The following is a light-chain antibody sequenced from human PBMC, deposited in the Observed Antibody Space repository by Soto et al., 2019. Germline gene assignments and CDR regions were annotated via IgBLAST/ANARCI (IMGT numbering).Light chain of an antibody. CDR2: DAS. Sequence: EIVLTQSPGTLSLSPGERATLTCRASQSVSSSYLAWYQQKPGQAPRLLMYDASSRATGIPDRFSGSGSGTDFTLTISRLEPEDFAVYYCQQFGTSFPYTFGQGTKLDTK. CDR3: QQFGTSFPYT. V-gene: IGKV3-20*01. J-gene: IGKJ2*01. CDR1: QSVSSSY.